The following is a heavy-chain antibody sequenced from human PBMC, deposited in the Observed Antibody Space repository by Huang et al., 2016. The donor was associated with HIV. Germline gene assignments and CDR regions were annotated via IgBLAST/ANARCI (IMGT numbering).Heavy chain of an antibody. V-gene: IGHV1-3*01. Sequence: QVQLVQSGAEVKKPGASVKVSCKASGYTFTTYAIHWVRQAPGQRLEWMGWINAGNGKTKYAQKIQDRVTITRETSASTAYMELSSLRSEDTAVYYWARGPPPRWFDAWGQGTLVTVSS. J-gene: IGHJ5*02. CDR1: GYTFTTYA. CDR2: INAGNGKT. CDR3: ARGPPPRWFDA.